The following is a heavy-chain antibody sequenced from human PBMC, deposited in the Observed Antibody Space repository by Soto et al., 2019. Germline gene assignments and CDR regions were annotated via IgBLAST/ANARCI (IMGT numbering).Heavy chain of an antibody. CDR3: ATATISPVSATLYHYGMDV. CDR1: GGTFNNFA. Sequence: QVQLVQSGAEVKKPGSSVKVSCQASGGTFNNFAFTWVRQAPGQGLEWLGGIMPVFHTTNIAQTFQDRITFIADDFTNTVYMEMTSLRFDDTAVYYCATATISPVSATLYHYGMDVWGRGTTVTVSS. V-gene: IGHV1-69*01. CDR2: IMPVFHTT. D-gene: IGHD6-25*01. J-gene: IGHJ6*02.